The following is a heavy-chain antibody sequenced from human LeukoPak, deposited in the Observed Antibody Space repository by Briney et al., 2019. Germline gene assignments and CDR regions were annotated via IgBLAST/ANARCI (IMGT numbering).Heavy chain of an antibody. CDR1: GFTFSSYA. V-gene: IGHV3-23*01. J-gene: IGHJ5*02. CDR2: ISGSGAST. Sequence: GGSLRLSCATSGFTFSSYAMNWVRQAPGKGLEWVSAISGSGASTYYADSVNGRFTISRDNSKNTLYLQMNRLRAEDTAVYYCAKGREPMTTVATVWFDPWGQGTLVTVSS. D-gene: IGHD4-11*01. CDR3: AKGREPMTTVATVWFDP.